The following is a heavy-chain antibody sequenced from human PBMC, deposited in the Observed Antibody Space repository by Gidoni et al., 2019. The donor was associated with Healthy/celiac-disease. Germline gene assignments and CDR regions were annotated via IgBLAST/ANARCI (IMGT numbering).Heavy chain of an antibody. V-gene: IGHV3-30-3*01. CDR3: ARSENYFDY. CDR1: GLTFSSYA. J-gene: IGHJ4*02. Sequence: QVQLVESGGGVVQPGRSLRLSCAASGLTFSSYAMHWVRQAPGKGLEWVAVISYDVSNKYYADSVKGRFTISSDNSKNTLYLQMNSLRAEDTAVYYCARSENYFDYWGQGTLVTVSS. CDR2: ISYDVSNK.